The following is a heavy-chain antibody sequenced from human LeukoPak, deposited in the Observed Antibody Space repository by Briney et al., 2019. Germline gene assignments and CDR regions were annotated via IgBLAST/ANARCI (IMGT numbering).Heavy chain of an antibody. CDR3: ARDTYYYGSGSYDY. D-gene: IGHD3-10*01. CDR2: IYTSGST. V-gene: IGHV4-61*02. J-gene: IGHJ4*02. Sequence: PSETLSLTCTVSGGSISSGSYYWSWIRQPAGKGLEWIGRIYTSGSTNYNPSLKSRVTISVDTSKNQFSLKLSSVTAADTAVYYCARDTYYYGSGSYDYWGQGTLVTVSS. CDR1: GGSISSGSYY.